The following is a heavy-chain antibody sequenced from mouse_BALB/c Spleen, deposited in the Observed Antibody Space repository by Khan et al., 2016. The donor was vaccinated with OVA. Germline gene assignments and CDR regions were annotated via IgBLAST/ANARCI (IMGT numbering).Heavy chain of an antibody. J-gene: IGHJ3*01. D-gene: IGHD2-14*01. CDR1: GYTFTSYT. V-gene: IGHV1-4*01. Sequence: QVQLKESGAELARPGASVKMSCKASGYTFTSYTIHWIKKRPGQGLEWIGYINPSNGYTNYNQKFKDKATLTTDKSSTTAYLQLSSLTSDDSAVXNCVRDGAYQRNGGWFAYWGQGTLVTGSA. CDR2: INPSNGYT. CDR3: VRDGAYQRNGGWFAY.